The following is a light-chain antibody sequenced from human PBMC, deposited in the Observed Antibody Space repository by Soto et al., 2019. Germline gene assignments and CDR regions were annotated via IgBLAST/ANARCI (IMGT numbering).Light chain of an antibody. Sequence: EIVMTQSPATLSVSPGERATLSCRASQSVSSNLACYQQKPGQAPRLLIYGASTRATGIPARFSGSGSGTEFTLTISSLQSEDFAVYYCQQYNNWPPTVGGGTKVEIK. CDR1: QSVSSN. CDR2: GAS. CDR3: QQYNNWPPT. J-gene: IGKJ4*01. V-gene: IGKV3-15*01.